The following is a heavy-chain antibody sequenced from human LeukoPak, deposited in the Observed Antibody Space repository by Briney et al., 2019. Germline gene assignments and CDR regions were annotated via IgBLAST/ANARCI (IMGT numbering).Heavy chain of an antibody. CDR1: GGSISSGSYY. V-gene: IGHV4-61*09. CDR2: IYTSGST. Sequence: PSQTLSLTCTVSGGSISSGSYYWSWIRQPAGKGLEWIGHIYTSGSTNYNPSLKSRVTISVDTSKNQFSLKLSSVTAADTAVYYCAKDRSYASFEDWGQGTLVTVSS. CDR3: AKDRSYASFED. D-gene: IGHD2-2*01. J-gene: IGHJ4*02.